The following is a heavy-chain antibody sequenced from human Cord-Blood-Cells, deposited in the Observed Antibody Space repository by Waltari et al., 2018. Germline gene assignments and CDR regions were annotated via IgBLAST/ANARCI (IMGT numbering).Heavy chain of an antibody. CDR2: INAGNGNT. Sequence: QVQLVQSGAEVKKPGASVTVSCKASGYTFTSYAMHWVRQAPGQRLEWMGWINAGNGNTKYSQKFQGRVTITRDTSASTAYMELSSLRSEDTAVYYCARDIAAAGTGLDYWGQGTLVTVSS. V-gene: IGHV1-3*01. D-gene: IGHD6-13*01. CDR1: GYTFTSYA. J-gene: IGHJ4*02. CDR3: ARDIAAAGTGLDY.